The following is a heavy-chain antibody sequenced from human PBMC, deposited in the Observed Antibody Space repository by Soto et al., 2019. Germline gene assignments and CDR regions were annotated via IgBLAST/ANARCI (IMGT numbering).Heavy chain of an antibody. CDR2: ISAYNGNT. J-gene: IGHJ6*02. D-gene: IGHD4-17*01. CDR3: ARVRGMGIYGDYAYYYYYGMDV. Sequence: GASVKVSCKASGYTFTSYGISWVRQAPGQGLEWMGWISAYNGNTNYAQKLQGRVTMTTDTSTSTAYMELRSLRSDDTAVYYCARVRGMGIYGDYAYYYYYGMDVWGQGTTVTVSS. V-gene: IGHV1-18*01. CDR1: GYTFTSYG.